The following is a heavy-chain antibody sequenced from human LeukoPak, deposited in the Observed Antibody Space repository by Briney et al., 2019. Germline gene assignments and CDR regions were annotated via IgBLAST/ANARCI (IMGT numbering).Heavy chain of an antibody. V-gene: IGHV3-21*01. CDR1: GFTFSSYS. Sequence: SGGSLRLSCAASGFTFSSYSMNWVRQAPGKGLEWVSSISSSSSYIYYADSVKGRFTISRDNAKNSLYLQMNSLRAEDTAVYYCARLGYYHDSSGYLDAFDIWGQGTMVTVSS. CDR3: ARLGYYHDSSGYLDAFDI. CDR2: ISSSSSYI. J-gene: IGHJ3*02. D-gene: IGHD3-22*01.